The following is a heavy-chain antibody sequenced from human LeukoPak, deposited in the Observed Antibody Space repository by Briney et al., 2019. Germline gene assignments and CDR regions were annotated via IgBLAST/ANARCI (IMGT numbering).Heavy chain of an antibody. Sequence: GESLKISCNGLGYXFSSYWNSWVRQRPGKGLEWMGIIYPGGSETRYDPSFQGQVTISADSSTSTAYLQWSSLRASDTAMYYCARASRDGYNQNFDYWGQGTLVTVSS. CDR2: IYPGGSET. CDR1: GYXFSSYW. V-gene: IGHV5-51*01. D-gene: IGHD5-24*01. J-gene: IGHJ4*02. CDR3: ARASRDGYNQNFDY.